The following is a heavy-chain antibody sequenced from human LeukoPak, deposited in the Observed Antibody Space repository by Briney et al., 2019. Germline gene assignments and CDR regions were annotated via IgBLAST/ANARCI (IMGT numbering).Heavy chain of an antibody. CDR2: IFPGDSDT. D-gene: IGHD3-3*01. J-gene: IGHJ4*02. Sequence: GESLKISCEAFGYSFFHSWLGWVRQIPGKGLEWMGMIFPGDSDTRYSPSFQGHVTISADKSISTAYLQWSSLKASDTAMYYCARSAGDFWSGYSYYFDYWGQGTLVTVSS. CDR1: GYSFFHSW. CDR3: ARSAGDFWSGYSYYFDY. V-gene: IGHV5-51*01.